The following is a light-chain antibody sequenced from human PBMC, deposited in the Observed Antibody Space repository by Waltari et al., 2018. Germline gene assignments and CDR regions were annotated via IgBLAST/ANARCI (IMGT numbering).Light chain of an antibody. CDR1: SSNIGAGYD. CDR3: QSYDSSLSGSGV. CDR2: GNS. J-gene: IGLJ3*02. V-gene: IGLV1-40*01. Sequence: QSILTRPPSVSGAPGQRVTIPCTGSSSNIGAGYDVHWYQQVPGTAPKLLIYGNSNRPSGVPDRFSGSKSGTSASLDITGLQAEDEADYYCQSYDSSLSGSGVFGGGTKLTVL.